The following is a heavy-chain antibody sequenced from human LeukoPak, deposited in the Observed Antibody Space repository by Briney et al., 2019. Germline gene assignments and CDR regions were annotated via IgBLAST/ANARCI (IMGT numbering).Heavy chain of an antibody. Sequence: PGGSLRLSCAASGFTFSTYSMNWVRQAPGKGLEWVSYISSSSSTIYYADSVKGRFTVSRDNAKNSLYLQMNSLRAEDTAVYYCARDLGYCTNGVCHTGFDYWGQGTLVAVSS. J-gene: IGHJ4*02. CDR2: ISSSSSTI. CDR1: GFTFSTYS. CDR3: ARDLGYCTNGVCHTGFDY. V-gene: IGHV3-48*01. D-gene: IGHD2-8*01.